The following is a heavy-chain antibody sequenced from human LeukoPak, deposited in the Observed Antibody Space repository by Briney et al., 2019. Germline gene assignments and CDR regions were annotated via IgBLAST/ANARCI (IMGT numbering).Heavy chain of an antibody. J-gene: IGHJ4*02. Sequence: GGSLRLSCAASGFTFSNYWMSWVRQAPGKGLQWVAHINQDGSEEHYMDSVKARFIISRDNAKNSLSLRMDSLRAEDTAVYYCVRDGGVSGYDLLDYWGQGTLVTVSS. V-gene: IGHV3-7*01. CDR2: INQDGSEE. D-gene: IGHD5-12*01. CDR3: VRDGGVSGYDLLDY. CDR1: GFTFSNYW.